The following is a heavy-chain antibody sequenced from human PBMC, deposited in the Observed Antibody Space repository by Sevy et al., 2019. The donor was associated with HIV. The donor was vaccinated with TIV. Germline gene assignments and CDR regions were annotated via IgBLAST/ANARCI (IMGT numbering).Heavy chain of an antibody. V-gene: IGHV3-30*02. CDR1: AFSFSTNG. CDR3: AKDQGYNWNTEGFFDY. D-gene: IGHD1-20*01. Sequence: GGSLRLSCAASAFSFSTNGMHRVRQAPCKGLEWVAFIRYDGSNKFYTDSVKGRFTISRDNSKNTLYLQMNSLTTEDTAVYYCAKDQGYNWNTEGFFDYWGQGTLVTVSS. CDR2: IRYDGSNK. J-gene: IGHJ4*02.